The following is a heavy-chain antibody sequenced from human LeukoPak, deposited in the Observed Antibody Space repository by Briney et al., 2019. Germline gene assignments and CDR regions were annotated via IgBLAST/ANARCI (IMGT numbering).Heavy chain of an antibody. D-gene: IGHD6-19*01. CDR3: ARDSRLYSSGWYGTYYYYYGMDV. Sequence: XGSXXSYYXSWIRQPPGKGLEWIGYIYYSGSTNYNPSLKSRVTISVDTSKNQFSLKLSSVTAADTAVYSCARDSRLYSSGWYGTYYYYYGMDVWGQGTTVTVSS. CDR2: IYYSGST. CDR1: XGSXXSYY. J-gene: IGHJ6*02. V-gene: IGHV4-59*01.